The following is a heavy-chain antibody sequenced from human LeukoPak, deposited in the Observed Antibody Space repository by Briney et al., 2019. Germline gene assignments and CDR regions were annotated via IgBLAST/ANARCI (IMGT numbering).Heavy chain of an antibody. Sequence: ASVKVSCKASGGTFSSYTISWVRQAPGQGLEWMGGIIPIFGTANYAQKFQGRVTITADESTSTAYMELSSLRSEDTAVYYCAGRDGYNSRDYWGQGTLVTVSS. CDR1: GGTFSSYT. CDR3: AGRDGYNSRDY. J-gene: IGHJ4*02. D-gene: IGHD5-24*01. V-gene: IGHV1-69*13. CDR2: IIPIFGTA.